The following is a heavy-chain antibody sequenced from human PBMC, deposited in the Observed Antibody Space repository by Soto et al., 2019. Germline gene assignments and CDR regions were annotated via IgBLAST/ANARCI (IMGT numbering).Heavy chain of an antibody. CDR1: GYSFTSYD. V-gene: IGHV1-8*01. Sequence: QMQLVQSGAEVKKPGASVKVSCKASGYSFTSYDINWVRQATGQGLEWMGWMNPNSGNTGYAQKFQSRVTMTRDTTISKAYMELSRLRSEDAAVDYCAREKSYGYAAYWGQGNLVSVSS. CDR2: MNPNSGNT. J-gene: IGHJ4*02. D-gene: IGHD5-18*01. CDR3: AREKSYGYAAY.